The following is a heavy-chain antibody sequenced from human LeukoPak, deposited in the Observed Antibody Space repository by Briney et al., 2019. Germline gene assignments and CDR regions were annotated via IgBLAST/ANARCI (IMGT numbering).Heavy chain of an antibody. CDR1: RFTFSTYG. Sequence: GGSLRLSCAASRFTFSTYGMHWVRQAPGKGLEWVAVISYDGSNKYYADSVKGRFTISRDNSKNTLYLQMNSLRAEDTAVYYCTTDVVVVTAIPNYWGQGTLVTVSS. V-gene: IGHV3-30*03. CDR2: ISYDGSNK. CDR3: TTDVVVVTAIPNY. D-gene: IGHD2-21*02. J-gene: IGHJ4*02.